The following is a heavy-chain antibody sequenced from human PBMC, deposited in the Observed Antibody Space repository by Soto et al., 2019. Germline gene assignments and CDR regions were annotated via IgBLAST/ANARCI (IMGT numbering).Heavy chain of an antibody. J-gene: IGHJ3*02. V-gene: IGHV3-33*01. Sequence: GGSLRLSCAASGFTFSSYGMHWVRQAPGKGLEWVAVIWYDGSNKYYADSVKGRFTISRDNSKNTLYLQMNSLRAEDTAVYYCARDNYGDYRGLGAFDIWGQGTMVTVS. CDR2: IWYDGSNK. CDR1: GFTFSSYG. CDR3: ARDNYGDYRGLGAFDI. D-gene: IGHD4-17*01.